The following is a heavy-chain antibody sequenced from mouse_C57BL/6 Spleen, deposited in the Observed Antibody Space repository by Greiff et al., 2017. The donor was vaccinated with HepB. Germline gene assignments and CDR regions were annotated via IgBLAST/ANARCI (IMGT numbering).Heavy chain of an antibody. CDR1: GYAFSSSW. CDR3: ARRGGKDYFDY. CDR2: IYPGDGDT. Sequence: VKLQESGPELVKPGASVKISCKASGYAFSSSWMNWVKQRPGKGLEWIGRIYPGDGDTNYNGKFKGKATLTADKSSSTAYMQLSSLTSEDSAVYFGARRGGKDYFDYWGQGTTLTVSS. V-gene: IGHV1-82*01. D-gene: IGHD1-1*02. J-gene: IGHJ2*01.